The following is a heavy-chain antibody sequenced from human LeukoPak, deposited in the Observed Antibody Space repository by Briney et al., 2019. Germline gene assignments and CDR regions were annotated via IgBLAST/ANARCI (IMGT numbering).Heavy chain of an antibody. Sequence: PGRSLRLSCAASGFTFDDYAMHWVRQAPGEGLEWVSGISWDSGSIGYGGSVKGRFTISRGNAENSLYLQMNSLRAEDMALYYCAKGGYGSGSYYYFDYWGQGTLVTVSS. CDR1: GFTFDDYA. J-gene: IGHJ4*02. V-gene: IGHV3-9*03. CDR3: AKGGYGSGSYYYFDY. D-gene: IGHD3-10*01. CDR2: ISWDSGSI.